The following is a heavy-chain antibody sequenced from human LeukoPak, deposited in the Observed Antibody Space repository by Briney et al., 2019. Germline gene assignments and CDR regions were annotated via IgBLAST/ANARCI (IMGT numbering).Heavy chain of an antibody. CDR3: ARGGCSSTSCPLGDYYYYYMDV. CDR2: INHSGST. V-gene: IGHV4-34*01. Sequence: SETLSLTCAVYGGSFSGYYWSWIRQPPGKGLEWIGEINHSGSTNYNPSLKSRVTISVDTSKNQFSLKLSSVTAADTAVYYCARGGCSSTSCPLGDYYYYYMDVWGKGTTVTVSS. CDR1: GGSFSGYY. D-gene: IGHD2-2*01. J-gene: IGHJ6*03.